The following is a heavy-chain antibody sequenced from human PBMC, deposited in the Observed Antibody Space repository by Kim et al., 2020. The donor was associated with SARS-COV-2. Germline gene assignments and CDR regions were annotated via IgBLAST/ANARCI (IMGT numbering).Heavy chain of an antibody. CDR1: GFTFSSYA. D-gene: IGHD3-9*01. CDR3: ARASGGYYDTSGNPFDY. J-gene: IGHJ4*01. CDR2: ITGNGAVT. Sequence: GGSLRLSCAASGFTFSSYAMTWVRQAPGKGLEWVSSITGNGAVTSHADSVKRRFTISRDNSMNTLSLQMISLEVEDTAIYYCARASGGYYDTSGNPFDY. V-gene: IGHV3-23*01.